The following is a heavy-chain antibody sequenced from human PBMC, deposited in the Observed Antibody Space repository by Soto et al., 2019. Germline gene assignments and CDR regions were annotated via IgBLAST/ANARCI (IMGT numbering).Heavy chain of an antibody. J-gene: IGHJ4*02. V-gene: IGHV3-53*01. D-gene: IGHD6-19*01. CDR3: ARRASGWSSHYFDY. CDR2: IYSGGST. Sequence: GVSLRLSCAASGFTVSSNYMSWVRQAPGKGLEWVSVIYSGGSTYYADSVKGRFTISRDNSKNTLYLQMNSLRAEDTAVYYCARRASGWSSHYFDYWGQGTLVTVSS. CDR1: GFTVSSNY.